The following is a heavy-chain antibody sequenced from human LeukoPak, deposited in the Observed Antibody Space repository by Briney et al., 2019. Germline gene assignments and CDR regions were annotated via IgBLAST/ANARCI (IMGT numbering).Heavy chain of an antibody. CDR3: ARGRYSSGWYGYYFDY. J-gene: IGHJ4*02. Sequence: PGGSLRLSCAASGFTFSSYSMNWVRQAPGKGLEWVSSISSSSSYIYYADSVKGRFTISRDNAKNSLYLQMNSLRAEDTAVYYCARGRYSSGWYGYYFDYWGQGTLVTVSS. CDR2: ISSSSSYI. D-gene: IGHD6-19*01. CDR1: GFTFSSYS. V-gene: IGHV3-21*01.